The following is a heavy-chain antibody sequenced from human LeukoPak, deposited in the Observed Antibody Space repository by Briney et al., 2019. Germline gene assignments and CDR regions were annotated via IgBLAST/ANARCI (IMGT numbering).Heavy chain of an antibody. J-gene: IGHJ5*02. D-gene: IGHD3-10*01. CDR2: INPNSGGT. CDR3: ARDQGWDEDLLLWFGFDP. V-gene: IGHV1-2*02. Sequence: ASVKVSCRASGYTFTGHYMHWVRQAPGQGLEWMGWINPNSGGTNYAQKFQGRVTMTRDTSISTAYMELSRLRSDDTAVYYCARDQGWDEDLLLWFGFDPWGQGTLVTVSS. CDR1: GYTFTGHY.